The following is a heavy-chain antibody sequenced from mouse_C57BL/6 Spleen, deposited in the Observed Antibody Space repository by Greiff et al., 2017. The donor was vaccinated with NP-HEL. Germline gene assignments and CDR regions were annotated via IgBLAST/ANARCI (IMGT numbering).Heavy chain of an antibody. Sequence: EVQLVESGGGLVKPGGSLKLSCAASGFTFSSYTMSWVRQTPEKRLEWVATISGGGGNTYYPDSVKGRFTISRDNAKNTLYLQMSSLRAEDTALYYCARHPRLVATDAMDYWGQGTSVTVSS. CDR3: ARHPRLVATDAMDY. J-gene: IGHJ4*01. D-gene: IGHD1-1*01. CDR2: ISGGGGNT. V-gene: IGHV5-9*01. CDR1: GFTFSSYT.